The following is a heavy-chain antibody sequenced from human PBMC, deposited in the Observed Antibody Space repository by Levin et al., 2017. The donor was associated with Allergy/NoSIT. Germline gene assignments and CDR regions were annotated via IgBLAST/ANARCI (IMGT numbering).Heavy chain of an antibody. CDR2: ISGSGGST. V-gene: IGHV3-23*01. D-gene: IGHD3-9*01. J-gene: IGHJ4*02. Sequence: GESLKISCAASGFTFSSYAMTWVRQAPGKGLEWVSSISGSGGSTYYAGSVKGRFTISRDNSKNTLFLQMNSLRAEDTAVYYCANLFYDYWGQGTLVTVSS. CDR3: ANLFYDY. CDR1: GFTFSSYA.